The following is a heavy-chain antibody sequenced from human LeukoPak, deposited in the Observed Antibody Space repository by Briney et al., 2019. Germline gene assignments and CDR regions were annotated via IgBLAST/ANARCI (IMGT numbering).Heavy chain of an antibody. CDR2: IIPIFGTA. J-gene: IGHJ6*03. V-gene: IGHV1-69*06. CDR1: GGTFSSYA. Sequence: ASVKVSCKASGGTFSSYAISWVRQAPGQGLEWMGGIIPIFGTANYAQTFQGRVTITADKSTSTAYMELSSLRSEDTAVYYCARDRRQLEKAMDVWGKGTTVTISS. CDR3: ARDRRQLEKAMDV. D-gene: IGHD1-1*01.